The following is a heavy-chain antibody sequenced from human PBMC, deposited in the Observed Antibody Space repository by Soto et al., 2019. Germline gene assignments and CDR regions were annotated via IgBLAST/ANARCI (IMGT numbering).Heavy chain of an antibody. CDR1: GYSFTSYG. V-gene: IGHV1-18*04. D-gene: IGHD1-7*01. Sequence: ASVKVSCKASGYSFTSYGFNWVRQAPGQGLEWMGWISANSGNTNYAQNLQGRVTMTTGTSTSTAYMELRSLTSDDTAVYYCARASASNWIYVSSSSWGQGTLVTVSS. J-gene: IGHJ4*02. CDR2: ISANSGNT. CDR3: ARASASNWIYVSSSS.